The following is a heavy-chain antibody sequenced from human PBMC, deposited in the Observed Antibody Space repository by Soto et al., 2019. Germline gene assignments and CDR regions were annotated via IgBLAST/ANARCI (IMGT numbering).Heavy chain of an antibody. V-gene: IGHV3-7*01. CDR2: IKQDGSEK. D-gene: IGHD2-15*01. CDR1: GFTFSSYW. J-gene: IGHJ3*02. CDR3: ARAVTGYCSGGSCYLDAFDI. Sequence: PGGSLRLSCAASGFTFSSYWMSWVRQAPGKGLEWVANIKQDGSEKYYVDSVKGRFTISRDNAKNSLYLQMNSLRAEDTAVYYCARAVTGYCSGGSCYLDAFDIWGQGTMVTVSS.